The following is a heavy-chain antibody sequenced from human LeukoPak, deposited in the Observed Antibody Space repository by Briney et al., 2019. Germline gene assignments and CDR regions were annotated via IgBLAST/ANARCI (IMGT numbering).Heavy chain of an antibody. CDR1: GFTFDDYA. CDR3: AKAVGGYCSSTSCYSAVAFDI. V-gene: IGHV3-9*01. Sequence: PGGSLRLSCAASGFTFDDYAMHWVRQAPGKGLEWVSGISWNSGSIGYADSVKGRFTISRDNAKNSLYLQMNSLRAEDTALYYCAKAVGGYCSSTSCYSAVAFDIWGQGTMVTVSS. D-gene: IGHD2-2*02. CDR2: ISWNSGSI. J-gene: IGHJ3*02.